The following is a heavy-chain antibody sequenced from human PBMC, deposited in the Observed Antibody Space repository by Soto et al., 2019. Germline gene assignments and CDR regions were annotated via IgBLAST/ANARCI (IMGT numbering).Heavy chain of an antibody. CDR3: AGSLTYYHDTSGYLLFDY. CDR2: IYEFGTT. Sequence: SETLSLTCTVSGGSVKTYYWSWIRQAPGKGLEWIGYIYEFGTTNSNPSLQSRVAISVDTSKNQFSLNLSSVTAADTAVYYCAGSLTYYHDTSGYLLFDYWGPGTQVTVSS. CDR1: GGSVKTYY. J-gene: IGHJ4*02. D-gene: IGHD3-22*01. V-gene: IGHV4-59*02.